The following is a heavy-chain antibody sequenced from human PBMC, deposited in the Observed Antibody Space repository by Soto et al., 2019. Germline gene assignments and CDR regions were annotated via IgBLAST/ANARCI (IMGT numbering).Heavy chain of an antibody. V-gene: IGHV1-69*02. CDR3: AVVPNYYYGMDV. D-gene: IGHD2-15*01. CDR2: IIPILGIA. CDR1: GGTFSSYT. J-gene: IGHJ6*02. Sequence: QVQLVQSGAEVKKPGSSVKVSCKASGGTFSSYTISWVRQAPGQGLEWMARIIPILGIANYAQKFQGRVTITADKSTSTAYMELSSLRSEDTAVYYCAVVPNYYYGMDVWGQGTTVTVSS.